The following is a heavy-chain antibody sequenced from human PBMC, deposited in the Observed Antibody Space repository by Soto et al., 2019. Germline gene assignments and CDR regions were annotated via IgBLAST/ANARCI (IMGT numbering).Heavy chain of an antibody. V-gene: IGHV3-48*02. CDR2: ISSSSSTI. J-gene: IGHJ6*02. CDR1: GFTFCSYS. Sequence: GGSLRLSCAASGFTFCSYSMNWVRQAPGKGLEWVSYISSSSSTIYYADSVKGRFTISRDNAKNSLYLQMNSLRDEDTAVYYCAKVNTIFGVESYYYGLDVWGQGTTVTVSS. CDR3: AKVNTIFGVESYYYGLDV. D-gene: IGHD3-3*01.